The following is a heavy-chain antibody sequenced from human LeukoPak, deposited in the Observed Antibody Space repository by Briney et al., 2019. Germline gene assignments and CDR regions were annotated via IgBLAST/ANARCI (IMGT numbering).Heavy chain of an antibody. J-gene: IGHJ4*02. Sequence: PGGSLRLSCAASGFTFSSYSMNWVRQAPGKGLEWVSSISSSSSYIYYADSVKGRFTISRDNAKNSLYLQMNSLRAEDTAVYYCASFASNLIGLDYWGQGTPVTVSS. CDR3: ASFASNLIGLDY. D-gene: IGHD3-16*02. CDR1: GFTFSSYS. CDR2: ISSSSSYI. V-gene: IGHV3-21*01.